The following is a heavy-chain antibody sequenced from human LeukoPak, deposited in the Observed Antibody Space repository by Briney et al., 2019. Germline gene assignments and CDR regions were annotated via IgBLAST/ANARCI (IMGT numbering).Heavy chain of an antibody. V-gene: IGHV4-61*02. D-gene: IGHD2-21*02. CDR1: GGSISSGSYY. J-gene: IGHJ4*02. Sequence: SETLSLTCTVSGGSISSGSYYWSWIRQPAGKGLEWIGRIYTSGSTNYNPSLKSRVTISVDTSKNQFSLKLSSVTAADTAVYYCARGDSYLGYWGQGTPVTVSS. CDR3: ARGDSYLGY. CDR2: IYTSGST.